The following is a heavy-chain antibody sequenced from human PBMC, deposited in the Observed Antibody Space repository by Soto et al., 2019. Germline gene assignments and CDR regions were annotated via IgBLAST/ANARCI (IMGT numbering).Heavy chain of an antibody. Sequence: QVQLQESGPGLVKPSETLSLTCTVSGGSVSSGDYYWNWIRQPPGKGLEWIGCVYYTGSTTYNPSLKSRVTISIDTSKNQFSLKRTSGTAADTAVYYCARGRSRPGYWGQGTLVTVSS. J-gene: IGHJ4*02. CDR3: ARGRSRPGY. V-gene: IGHV4-61*08. CDR2: VYYTGST. CDR1: GGSVSSGDYY. D-gene: IGHD3-16*02.